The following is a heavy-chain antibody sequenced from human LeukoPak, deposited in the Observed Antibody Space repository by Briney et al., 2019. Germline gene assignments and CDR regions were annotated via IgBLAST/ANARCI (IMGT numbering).Heavy chain of an antibody. V-gene: IGHV3-74*01. CDR1: GFTFSSYG. CDR2: SDGSIT. Sequence: GGSLRLSCAASGFTFSSYGMHWVRQAPGKGLEWVSRSDGSITTYADSVRGRFTISRDNAKSTLYLQMNSLRAEDTAVYYCASSTQISKYADYWGQGALVTVSS. CDR3: ASSTQISKYADY. D-gene: IGHD2-2*01. J-gene: IGHJ4*02.